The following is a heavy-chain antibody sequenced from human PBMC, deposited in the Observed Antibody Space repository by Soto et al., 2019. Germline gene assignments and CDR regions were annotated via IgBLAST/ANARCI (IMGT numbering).Heavy chain of an antibody. CDR2: IKPDGSEK. Sequence: GGSLRLSCVASGFTFSSYWMSWVRQAPGKGLEWVANIKPDGSEKFYVDSVKGRFTMSRDNAKNSLFLQMNSLRAEDTAVYYCARAAKTYSAFDIWGQGTMVTVSS. J-gene: IGHJ3*02. D-gene: IGHD2-15*01. CDR3: ARAAKTYSAFDI. V-gene: IGHV3-7*02. CDR1: GFTFSSYW.